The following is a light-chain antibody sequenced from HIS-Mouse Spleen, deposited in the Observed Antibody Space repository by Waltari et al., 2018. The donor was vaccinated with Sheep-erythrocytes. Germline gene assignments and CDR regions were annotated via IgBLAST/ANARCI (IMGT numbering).Light chain of an antibody. CDR2: EGS. V-gene: IGLV2-23*01. Sequence: QSALTQPASVSGSPGQSITIPCTGTSSDVGSYNLVSWYQQHPGKAPKLMIYEGSKRPSVAYNRFSGSTCGNTASLTSSGLQAEDEADYYCCSYAGSSTLVFGGGTKLTVL. J-gene: IGLJ2*01. CDR1: SSDVGSYNL. CDR3: CSYAGSSTLV.